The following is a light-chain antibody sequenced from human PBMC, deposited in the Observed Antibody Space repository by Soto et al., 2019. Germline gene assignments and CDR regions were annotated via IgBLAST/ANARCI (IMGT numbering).Light chain of an antibody. CDR1: QSVIGSH. Sequence: EIVLTQSPGNVSLSPGETATLSCRASQSVIGSHLAWYQQKLGQAPRLLIYGASSRATGIPDRFSGSGSVTDFTLTISRLEPEDFAVYYCQHYGSSRLTFGGGTKVELK. V-gene: IGKV3-20*01. CDR2: GAS. CDR3: QHYGSSRLT. J-gene: IGKJ4*01.